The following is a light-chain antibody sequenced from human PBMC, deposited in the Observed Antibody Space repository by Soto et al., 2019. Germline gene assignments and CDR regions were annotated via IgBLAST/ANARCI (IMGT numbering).Light chain of an antibody. J-gene: IGLJ2*01. CDR1: SSNIGSNT. V-gene: IGLV1-44*01. Sequence: QSVLTQPPSASGTTGQRVTISCSGSSSNIGSNTVNWYQQLPGTAPKLLIYSSDLRPSGVPDRFSGSRSGTSASLAISGLQSEDEADYYCATWDDSLNGLVVFGGGTKVTVL. CDR3: ATWDDSLNGLVV. CDR2: SSD.